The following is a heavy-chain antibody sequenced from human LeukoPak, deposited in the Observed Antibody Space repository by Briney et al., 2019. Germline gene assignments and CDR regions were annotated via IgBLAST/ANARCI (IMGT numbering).Heavy chain of an antibody. V-gene: IGHV1-2*04. CDR3: ARDGGIAAAGYDY. J-gene: IGHJ4*02. CDR1: GYTFTGYY. D-gene: IGHD6-13*01. CDR2: INPNSGGT. Sequence: ASVKVSCKASGYTFTGYYMHWVRQAPGQGLEWMGWINPNSGGTNYAQKLQGWVTMTRDTSISTAYMELSRLRSDDTAVYYCARDGGIAAAGYDYWGQGTLVTVSS.